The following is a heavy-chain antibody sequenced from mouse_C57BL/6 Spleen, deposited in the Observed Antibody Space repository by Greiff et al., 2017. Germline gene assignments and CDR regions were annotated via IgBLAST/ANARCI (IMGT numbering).Heavy chain of an antibody. CDR1: GYTFTSYW. J-gene: IGHJ4*01. CDR2: IHPNSGST. D-gene: IGHD1-3*01. Sequence: QVQLQQPGAELVKPGASVKLSCKASGYTFTSYWMHWVKQRPGQGLEWIGMIHPNSGSTNYNEKFKSKATLTVDKSSSTAYMQLSSLTSEDSAVYYCARKELKPPCCAMDYWGQGTSVTVSS. V-gene: IGHV1-64*01. CDR3: ARKELKPPCCAMDY.